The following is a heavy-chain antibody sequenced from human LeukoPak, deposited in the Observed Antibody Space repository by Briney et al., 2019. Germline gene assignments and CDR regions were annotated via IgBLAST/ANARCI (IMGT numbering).Heavy chain of an antibody. CDR1: SGSMCSYY. CDR3: ARAGPVPTSDGGPIADS. J-gene: IGHJ4*02. V-gene: IGHV4-59*12. CDR2: ISYSGNT. D-gene: IGHD4-17*01. Sequence: PSVTVSLKCTVSSGSMCSYYWRWLPPPPGKELMWISYISYSGNTNSHPSLKRRVTMSVNTSNNQFSLNLRPATTAATAVYYWARAGPVPTSDGGPIADSWGEGTLVTVSS.